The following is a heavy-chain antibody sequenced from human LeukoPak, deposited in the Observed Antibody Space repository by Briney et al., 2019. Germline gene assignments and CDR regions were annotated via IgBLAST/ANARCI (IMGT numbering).Heavy chain of an antibody. Sequence: GGSLRLSCAASGFTFSSYSMNWVRQAPGKGLEWVSSISSSSSYIYYADSVKGRFTISRDNAKNSLYLQMNSLRAEDTAVYYCARESYYDDSSGYYSLDYWDQGTLVTVSS. CDR3: ARESYYDDSSGYYSLDY. V-gene: IGHV3-21*01. CDR2: ISSSSSYI. J-gene: IGHJ4*02. CDR1: GFTFSSYS. D-gene: IGHD3-22*01.